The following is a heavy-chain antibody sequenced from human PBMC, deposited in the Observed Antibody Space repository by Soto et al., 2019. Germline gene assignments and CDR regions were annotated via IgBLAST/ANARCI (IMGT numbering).Heavy chain of an antibody. CDR2: IYYSGTT. J-gene: IGHJ4*02. CDR1: GGSINSGDYY. Sequence: SETLSLTCTVSGGSINSGDYYWSWIRQPPGKGLEWIGYIYYSGTTYCNPSLKSRVTISVDRSKNQFSLRLSSVTAADTAVYYCAGSTVGIVEATLYDYWGQGRLVTVS. CDR3: AGSTVGIVEATLYDY. V-gene: IGHV4-30-4*01. D-gene: IGHD1-26*01.